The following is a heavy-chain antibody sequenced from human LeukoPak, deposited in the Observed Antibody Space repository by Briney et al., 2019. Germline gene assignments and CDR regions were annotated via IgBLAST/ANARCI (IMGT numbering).Heavy chain of an antibody. J-gene: IGHJ4*02. CDR3: AREAMVRGVPVFDY. V-gene: IGHV3-7*01. Sequence: GGSLRLSCAASGFTFSSYWMSWVRQAPGKGLEWVANIKQDGSEKYYVDSVKGRFTISRGNAKNSLYLQMNSPRAEDTAVYYCAREAMVRGVPVFDYWGQGTLVTVSS. CDR1: GFTFSSYW. CDR2: IKQDGSEK. D-gene: IGHD3-10*01.